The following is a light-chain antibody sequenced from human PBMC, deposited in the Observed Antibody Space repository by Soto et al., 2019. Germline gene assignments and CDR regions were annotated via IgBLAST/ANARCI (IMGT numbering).Light chain of an antibody. V-gene: IGKV3-11*01. Sequence: EVVLTQSPVPLSLSPGESATLSSSASQSFRGLLAWYQQKPGQAPRLLIYDAYNRATGIPPRFSGSGPGTDFTLTISSLEPEDSAVYYCQQRHMWPITFGQGTRLEIK. J-gene: IGKJ5*01. CDR2: DAY. CDR1: QSFRGL. CDR3: QQRHMWPIT.